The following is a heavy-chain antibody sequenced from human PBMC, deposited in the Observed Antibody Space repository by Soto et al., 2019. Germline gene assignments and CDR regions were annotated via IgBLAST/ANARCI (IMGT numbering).Heavy chain of an antibody. D-gene: IGHD3-9*01. CDR1: GYTFTSYG. CDR2: ISAYNGNT. V-gene: IGHV1-18*01. J-gene: IGHJ5*02. CDR3: AGDFDYILTWPGGWFDP. Sequence: ASVKVSCKASGYTFTSYGISWVRQAPGQGLEWMGWISAYNGNTKYAQKLQGRVTMTTDTSTSTAYMELRSLRSDDTAVYYCAGDFDYILTWPGGWFDPWGQGTLVTVSS.